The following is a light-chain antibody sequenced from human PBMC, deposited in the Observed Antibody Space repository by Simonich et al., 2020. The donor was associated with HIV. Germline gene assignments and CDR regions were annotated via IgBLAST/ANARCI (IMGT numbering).Light chain of an antibody. Sequence: EIVLTQSPATLSLSPGEKATLSCRASQRVSSHLAWYQQKPGQAPRLLIHDVSNRATGIPARFSGSGSGTDFTLTISSLESEDFAVYYCQQYNKWPPWTFGQGTKVEIK. CDR3: QQYNKWPPWT. CDR1: QRVSSH. J-gene: IGKJ1*01. CDR2: DVS. V-gene: IGKV3-11*01.